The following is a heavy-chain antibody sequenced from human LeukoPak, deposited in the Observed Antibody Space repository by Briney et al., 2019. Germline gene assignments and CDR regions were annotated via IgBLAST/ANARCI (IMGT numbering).Heavy chain of an antibody. Sequence: TETLSLTCTVSGGSINYYYWMWIRQPPGKGLEWLGYIYYSGGTHYKPSLKSRVTMLVDTSKNQLSLKVTAVTAADTAVYYGARETPADVHFGYWGQGSLVTVS. D-gene: IGHD2-15*01. CDR3: ARETPADVHFGY. J-gene: IGHJ4*02. CDR2: IYYSGGT. CDR1: GGSINYYY. V-gene: IGHV4-59*01.